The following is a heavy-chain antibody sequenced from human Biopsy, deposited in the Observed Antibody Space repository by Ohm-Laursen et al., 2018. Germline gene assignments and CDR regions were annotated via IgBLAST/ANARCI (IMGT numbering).Heavy chain of an antibody. J-gene: IGHJ6*02. CDR2: ISSDGSNK. CDR1: GFIFSYCG. V-gene: IGHV3-30*18. Sequence: SLRLSCAASGFIFSYCGMHWVRQAPGKGLEWVAVISSDGSNKYYADSVKGRFTISRDNSKDTLYLQLNSLIAEDTAVYYCAKDGVAVGAGGDPYYYGMDVWGQGTTVTVSS. D-gene: IGHD2-15*01. CDR3: AKDGVAVGAGGDPYYYGMDV.